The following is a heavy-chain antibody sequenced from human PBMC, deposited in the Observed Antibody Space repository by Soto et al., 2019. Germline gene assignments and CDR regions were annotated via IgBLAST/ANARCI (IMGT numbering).Heavy chain of an antibody. J-gene: IGHJ4*02. CDR3: ARGRYGDY. Sequence: QVHLVQSGAEVKKPGASVKVSCKGSGYGFTTYGITWVRQAPGQGLEWMAWISAHNGNTNYAQKVQGRVTVTRDTSTSTAYMEPRSLRYADTAVYYCARGRYGDYWGQGARVTVSS. D-gene: IGHD1-1*01. CDR1: GYGFTTYG. CDR2: ISAHNGNT. V-gene: IGHV1-18*01.